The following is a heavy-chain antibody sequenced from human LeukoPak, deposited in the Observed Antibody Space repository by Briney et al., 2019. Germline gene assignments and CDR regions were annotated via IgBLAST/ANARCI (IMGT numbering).Heavy chain of an antibody. CDR1: GFTFNIYA. CDR3: AREWASYDRSGYYPFDN. J-gene: IGHJ4*02. D-gene: IGHD3-22*01. Sequence: QPGGSLRLSCAASGFTFNIYAMSWVRQAPGKGLEWVSRITGIDGATYYADSVKGRFTVSRDDSRNTLYLQMNSLRAEDTAIYYCAREWASYDRSGYYPFDNWGQGALVTVSS. CDR2: ITGIDGAT. V-gene: IGHV3-23*01.